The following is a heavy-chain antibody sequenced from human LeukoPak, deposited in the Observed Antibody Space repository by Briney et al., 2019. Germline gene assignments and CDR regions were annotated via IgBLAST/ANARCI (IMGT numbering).Heavy chain of an antibody. J-gene: IGHJ4*02. D-gene: IGHD2-2*01. CDR3: ARDLSSTSSWATVPDY. Sequence: GRSLRLSCAASGFTFSSYAMHWVRQAPGKGLEGGAVISYDGSNKYYADSVKGRFTISRDNSKNTLYLQMNSLRAEDTAVYYCARDLSSTSSWATVPDYWGQGTLVTVSS. CDR1: GFTFSSYA. CDR2: ISYDGSNK. V-gene: IGHV3-30-3*01.